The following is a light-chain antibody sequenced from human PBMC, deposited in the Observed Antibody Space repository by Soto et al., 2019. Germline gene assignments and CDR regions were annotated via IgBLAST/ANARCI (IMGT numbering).Light chain of an antibody. J-gene: IGKJ1*01. CDR1: QSINNW. Sequence: DIRMTQSPSTLSSSVGDRVTITCRASQSINNWLAWYQQKPGKAPKLLIYRASSLEHGVPSRFSGRGSGTEFIFTITSLQPDDFATYSCQQYSSDSTFGQGTKVEIK. CDR3: QQYSSDST. V-gene: IGKV1-5*03. CDR2: RAS.